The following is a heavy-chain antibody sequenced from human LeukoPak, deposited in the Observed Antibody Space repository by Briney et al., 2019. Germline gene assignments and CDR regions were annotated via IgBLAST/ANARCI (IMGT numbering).Heavy chain of an antibody. CDR2: INHSGRT. Sequence: SETLSLTFAVYGGSFSGYYWSWIRQPPGKGLEWIGEINHSGRTNYNPSLKSRVTISVDTSKNQFSLKLSSVTAADTAVYYCARSRPPHYSSSWPRAVYACDIWGQGTMVTVSS. V-gene: IGHV4-34*01. CDR1: GGSFSGYY. D-gene: IGHD6-13*01. J-gene: IGHJ3*02. CDR3: ARSRPPHYSSSWPRAVYACDI.